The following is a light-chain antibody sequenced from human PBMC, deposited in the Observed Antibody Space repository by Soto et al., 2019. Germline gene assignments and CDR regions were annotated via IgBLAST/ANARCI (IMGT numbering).Light chain of an antibody. V-gene: IGLV1-51*01. J-gene: IGLJ1*01. CDR2: DNN. CDR1: SSNIGNNY. Sequence: QSVLTQPPSVSAAPGQKVTISCSGSSSNIGNNYVSWYQQVPGTAPKLLIYDNNKRPSGNPDRFSGSKSGTSATLGISGLQTGDEADYYCQSYDNTLSGPIYVFGTGTKLTVL. CDR3: QSYDNTLSGPIYV.